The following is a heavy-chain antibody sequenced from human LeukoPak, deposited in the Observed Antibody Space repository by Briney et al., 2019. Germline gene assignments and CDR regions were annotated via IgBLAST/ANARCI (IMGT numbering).Heavy chain of an antibody. D-gene: IGHD6-19*01. V-gene: IGHV4-59*01. CDR3: ARDSRVSVAGTSYYYYYGMDV. CDR1: GGSISGYY. Sequence: SETLSLTCTVSGGSISGYYWSWIRQPPGKGPEWIGYIYYSGSTNYNPSLKSRVTISVDTSKNQFSLMLSSVTAADTAVYYCARDSRVSVAGTSYYYYYGMDVWGQGTTVTVSS. CDR2: IYYSGST. J-gene: IGHJ6*02.